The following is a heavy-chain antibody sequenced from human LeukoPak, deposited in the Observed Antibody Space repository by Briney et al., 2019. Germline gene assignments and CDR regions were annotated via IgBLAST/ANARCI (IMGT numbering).Heavy chain of an antibody. J-gene: IGHJ4*02. CDR2: ISAYNGNT. Sequence: ASVKVSCKASGYTFTSYGISWVRQAPGQGLEWMGWISAYNGNTNYAQKLQGRVTMTTDTSTSTAYMELRSLRSDDTAVYYCARVPDIVAAPRYQYDYWGRGTLVTVSS. V-gene: IGHV1-18*01. CDR3: ARVPDIVAAPRYQYDY. CDR1: GYTFTSYG. D-gene: IGHD5-12*01.